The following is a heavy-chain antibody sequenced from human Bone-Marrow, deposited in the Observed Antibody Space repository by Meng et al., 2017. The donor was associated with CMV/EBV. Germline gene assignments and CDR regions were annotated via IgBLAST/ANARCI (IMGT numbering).Heavy chain of an antibody. V-gene: IGHV3-53*01. J-gene: IGHJ3*01. D-gene: IGHD2-2*02. Sequence: ESLKISCAASGFTVSGNHVSWVRQAPGKGLEWVSVFYTGGSIYYADSVRGRFTISRDNSKNTLYLQMNSLRAEDTAVYYCAKDREYCGTTSCYTVAFDFWGQGTMVTVSS. CDR1: GFTVSGNH. CDR2: FYTGGSI. CDR3: AKDREYCGTTSCYTVAFDF.